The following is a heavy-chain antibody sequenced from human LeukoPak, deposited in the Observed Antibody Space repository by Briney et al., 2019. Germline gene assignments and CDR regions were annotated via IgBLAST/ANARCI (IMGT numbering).Heavy chain of an antibody. CDR2: MYQTGSS. D-gene: IGHD2-21*01. V-gene: IGHV4-38-2*02. J-gene: IGHJ4*02. CDR1: GYSIGSGHY. CDR3: ARENVVAQGTFDY. Sequence: SETLSLTCSVSGYSIGSGHYWGWIRQPPGKGLEWIGSMYQTGSSYYNPSLKSRVTISLDTSKNQVSLKLTFVTAADTAFYFCARENVVAQGTFDYWGQGTLVTVSS.